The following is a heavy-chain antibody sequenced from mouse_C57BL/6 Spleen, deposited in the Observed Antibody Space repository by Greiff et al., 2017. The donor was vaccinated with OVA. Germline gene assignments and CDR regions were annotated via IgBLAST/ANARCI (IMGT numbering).Heavy chain of an antibody. CDR3: AREDDYDYYFDY. Sequence: EVQLQESGPGLVKPSQSLSLTCSVTGYSITSGYYWNWIRQFPGNKLEWMGYISYDGSNNYNPSLKNRISITRDTSKNQFFLKLNSVTTEDTATYYCAREDDYDYYFDYWGQGTTLTVSS. CDR1: GYSITSGYY. V-gene: IGHV3-6*01. J-gene: IGHJ2*01. D-gene: IGHD2-4*01. CDR2: ISYDGSN.